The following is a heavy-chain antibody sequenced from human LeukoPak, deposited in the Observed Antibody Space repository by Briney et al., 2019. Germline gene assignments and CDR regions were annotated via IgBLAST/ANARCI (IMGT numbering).Heavy chain of an antibody. Sequence: GGSLRLSCAASGFTFSTYRMNWVRQVPGKGLEWVSSISSSSSYIYYADSAKGRFTISRDNAKNSLFLQMHSLRAEDTAVYYCATDDYGAFDYWGQGTLVTVSS. V-gene: IGHV3-21*01. CDR3: ATDDYGAFDY. D-gene: IGHD4/OR15-4a*01. CDR2: ISSSSSYI. CDR1: GFTFSTYR. J-gene: IGHJ4*02.